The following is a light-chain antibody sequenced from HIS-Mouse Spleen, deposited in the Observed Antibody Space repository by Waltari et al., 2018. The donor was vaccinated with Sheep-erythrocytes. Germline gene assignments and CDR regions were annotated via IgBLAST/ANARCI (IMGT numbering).Light chain of an antibody. CDR2: AAS. CDR1: QSISSY. Sequence: DIQMTQSPSSLSASVGDRVTITCRASQSISSYLNWYQQKPGKAHKLLIYAASSLQSGVPSRFSGSGSGTDFTLTISSLQPEDFATYYCQQSYSTPQFTFGPGPKVDIK. CDR3: QQSYSTPQFT. V-gene: IGKV1-39*01. J-gene: IGKJ3*01.